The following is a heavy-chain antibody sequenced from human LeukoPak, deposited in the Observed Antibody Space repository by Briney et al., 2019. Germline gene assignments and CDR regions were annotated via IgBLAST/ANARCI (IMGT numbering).Heavy chain of an antibody. J-gene: IGHJ5*02. Sequence: SQTLSLTCAISGDSVSSDSAAWNWVRQSPSRGLEWLGRTFYRSKWYNDYAAFVQSRININPDTSKNQFSLQLTSVTPEDTALYYCVRSVSNWFDHWGQGTLVTVSS. CDR3: VRSVSNWFDH. V-gene: IGHV6-1*01. D-gene: IGHD2-8*01. CDR1: GDSVSSDSAA. CDR2: TFYRSKWYN.